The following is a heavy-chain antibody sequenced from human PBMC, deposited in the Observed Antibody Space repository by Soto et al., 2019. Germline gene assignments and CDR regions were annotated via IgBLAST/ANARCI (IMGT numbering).Heavy chain of an antibody. J-gene: IGHJ6*03. V-gene: IGHV1-3*01. CDR2: INAGNGNT. Sequence: QVQLVQSGAAVKKPGASVKVSCKASGYTFTSYAMHWVRQAPGQRLEWMGWINAGNGNTKYSQKFQGRVTITRDTCESKAYMELSSLIAEDTAVYCCASGCHILTGSPTGGYYYYMDVGGKRTTVTVSS. D-gene: IGHD3-9*01. CDR1: GYTFTSYA. CDR3: ASGCHILTGSPTGGYYYYMDV.